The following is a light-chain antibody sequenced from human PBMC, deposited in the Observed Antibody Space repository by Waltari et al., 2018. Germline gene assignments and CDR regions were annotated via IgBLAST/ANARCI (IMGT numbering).Light chain of an antibody. J-gene: IGKJ2*01. CDR1: QSVSSSY. CDR2: GAS. V-gene: IGKV3-20*01. CDR3: QQYGNSPYT. Sequence: EIVLTQSPGTLSLSPGERVTLSCRASQSVSSSYLAWYQQKPGQAPRLLIYGASSRATGIPDRFSGSGSGTDFTLTISRLEPEDFAVYYCQQYGNSPYTFGQGTKLEIK.